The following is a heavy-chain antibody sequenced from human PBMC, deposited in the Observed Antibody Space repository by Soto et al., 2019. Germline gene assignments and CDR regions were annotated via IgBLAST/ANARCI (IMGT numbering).Heavy chain of an antibody. J-gene: IGHJ5*02. D-gene: IGHD2-2*01. V-gene: IGHV3-23*01. CDR1: GFTFSSYA. CDR2: ISGSGGST. Sequence: EVQLLESGGGLVQPGGSLRLSCAASGFTFSSYAMSWVRQAPGKGLEWVSAISGSGGSTYYADSVKGRFTISRDNSKNTLYLQMNSLRAEDTAVYYCAKDRVIVLVPAAKYNWFDPWGQGTLVTVSS. CDR3: AKDRVIVLVPAAKYNWFDP.